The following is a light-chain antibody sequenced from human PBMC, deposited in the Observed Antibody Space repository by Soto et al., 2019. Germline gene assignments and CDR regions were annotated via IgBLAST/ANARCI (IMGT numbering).Light chain of an antibody. V-gene: IGLV2-8*01. J-gene: IGLJ3*02. CDR1: SSDVGAYNY. CDR2: AVT. CDR3: SSYAGSNNPWV. Sequence: QSALTQPPSASGSPGQSVTISCTGTSSDVGAYNYVCWYQQHPGKAPKLIISAVTKRPSGVPDRFSGSKSGNTASLTVTGLQAEDEADYYCSSYAGSNNPWVFGGGTKVTVL.